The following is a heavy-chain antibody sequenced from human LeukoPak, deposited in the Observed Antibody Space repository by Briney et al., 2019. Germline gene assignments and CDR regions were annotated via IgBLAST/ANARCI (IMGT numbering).Heavy chain of an antibody. J-gene: IGHJ6*03. D-gene: IGHD3-22*01. CDR1: GFTFSSYG. CDR3: ARNYYDSSGYYYFSVRYYYMDV. CDR2: ISYDGSNK. V-gene: IGHV3-30*03. Sequence: TGGSLRLSCAASGFTFSSYGMHWVRQAPGKGLEGGAVISYDGSNKYHADSVKGRFTISRDNSKNTLYLQMNSLRAEDTAVYYCARNYYDSSGYYYFSVRYYYMDVWGKGTTVTVSS.